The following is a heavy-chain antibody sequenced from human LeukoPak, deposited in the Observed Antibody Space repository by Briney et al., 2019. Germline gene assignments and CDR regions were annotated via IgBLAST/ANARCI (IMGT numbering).Heavy chain of an antibody. CDR3: AILDYGCNSFFDY. Sequence: ASVKVSCKASGYTFTGYYMHWVRQAPGQGLEWMGWINPNSGGTNYAQKFQGRVTMTRDTSISTAYMELSRLRSDDTAVYYCAILDYGCNSFFDYWGQGTLVTVSS. CDR2: INPNSGGT. CDR1: GYTFTGYY. J-gene: IGHJ4*02. D-gene: IGHD4-23*01. V-gene: IGHV1-2*02.